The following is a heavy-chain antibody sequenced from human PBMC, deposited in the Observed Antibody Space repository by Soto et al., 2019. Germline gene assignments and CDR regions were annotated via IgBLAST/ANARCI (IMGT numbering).Heavy chain of an antibody. Sequence: GGSLRLSCAASGSTFSSYGMHWVRQAPGKGLEWVAVISYDGSNKYYADSVKGRFTISRDNSKNTLYLQMNSLRAEDTAVYYCAKAPRDGYNYVVDYWGQGTLVTVSS. CDR3: AKAPRDGYNYVVDY. D-gene: IGHD5-12*01. CDR1: GSTFSSYG. J-gene: IGHJ4*02. CDR2: ISYDGSNK. V-gene: IGHV3-30*18.